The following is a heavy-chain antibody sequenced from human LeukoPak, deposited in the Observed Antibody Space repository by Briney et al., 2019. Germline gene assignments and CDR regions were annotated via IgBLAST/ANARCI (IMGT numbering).Heavy chain of an antibody. V-gene: IGHV3-33*03. J-gene: IGHJ4*02. CDR2: MWYDGSNK. CDR3: AKGATSYYESRGYYLEY. Sequence: PGGSLRLSCAASGFTFSNYDIHWVSQAPGKGLEGVAVMWYDGSNKYYADSVKGRFTISRDNSENTLYLQMNSLRAEDTAVYYCAKGATSYYESRGYYLEYWGQGTLVTVSS. CDR1: GFTFSNYD. D-gene: IGHD3-22*01.